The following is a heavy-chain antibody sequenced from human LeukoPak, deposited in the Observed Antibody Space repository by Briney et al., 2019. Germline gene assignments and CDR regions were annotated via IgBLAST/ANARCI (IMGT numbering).Heavy chain of an antibody. Sequence: GASVKVSCKASGYTFTGYYMHWVRQAPGQGLEWMGWINPNSGGTNYAQKFQGRVTMTRDTSISTAYMELSRLRSDGTAVYYCARGWSYSGYDWSLGLLHWGQGTLVTVSS. CDR1: GYTFTGYY. CDR2: INPNSGGT. CDR3: ARGWSYSGYDWSLGLLH. V-gene: IGHV1-2*02. J-gene: IGHJ4*02. D-gene: IGHD5-12*01.